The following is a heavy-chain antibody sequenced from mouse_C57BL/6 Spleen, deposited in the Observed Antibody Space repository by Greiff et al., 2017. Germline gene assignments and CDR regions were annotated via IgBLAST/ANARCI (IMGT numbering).Heavy chain of an antibody. D-gene: IGHD2-4*01. Sequence: EVKLMESGGGLVKPGGSLKLSCAASGFTFSSYAMSWVRQTPEKRLEWVATISDGGSYTYYPDNVKGRFTISRDNAKNNLYLQMSHLKSEDTAMYYCARDGLRLWFAYWGQGTLVTVSA. CDR1: GFTFSSYA. CDR3: ARDGLRLWFAY. V-gene: IGHV5-4*01. J-gene: IGHJ3*01. CDR2: ISDGGSYT.